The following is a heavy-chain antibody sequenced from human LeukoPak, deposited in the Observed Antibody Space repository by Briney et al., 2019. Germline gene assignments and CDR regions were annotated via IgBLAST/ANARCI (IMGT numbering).Heavy chain of an antibody. CDR1: GFTFSSYG. J-gene: IGHJ4*02. V-gene: IGHV3-23*01. D-gene: IGHD3-22*01. Sequence: PGGTLRLSCAASGFTFSSYGMSWVRQAPGKGLEWVSAISGSGGSTYYADSVRGRFTISRDNSKNTLYLQMNSLRAEDTAVYYCAKDLGRGNYYDSSPYWGQGTLVTVSS. CDR2: ISGSGGST. CDR3: AKDLGRGNYYDSSPY.